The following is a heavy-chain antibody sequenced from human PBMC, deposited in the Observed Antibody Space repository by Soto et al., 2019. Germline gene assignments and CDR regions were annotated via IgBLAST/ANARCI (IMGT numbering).Heavy chain of an antibody. J-gene: IGHJ3*02. Sequence: QVQLQESGPGLVKPSQTLSLTCTVSGGSISSGYYWSWIRQHPGKGLERLGYISYSGSTNYNPSLKSRVSISEDTCKKQFSLRLISVTAADTAVYFCARGVLIWGQGTMVTVSS. CDR1: GGSISSGYY. CDR2: ISYSGST. D-gene: IGHD3-3*01. V-gene: IGHV4-31*03. CDR3: ARGVLI.